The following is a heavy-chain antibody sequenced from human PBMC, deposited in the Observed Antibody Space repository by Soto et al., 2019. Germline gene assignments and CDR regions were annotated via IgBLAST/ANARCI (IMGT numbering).Heavy chain of an antibody. V-gene: IGHV3-48*02. CDR3: ARDQVLDGSGSYFGTTDY. J-gene: IGHJ4*02. D-gene: IGHD3-10*01. CDR1: GFTFSSYS. Sequence: GGSLRLSCAASGFTFSSYSMNWVRQAPGKGLEWVSYISSSSSTIYYGDSVKGRFTISRDKAKNSLYLQMNSLRDEDTAVYYCARDQVLDGSGSYFGTTDYWGQGTLVTVSS. CDR2: ISSSSSTI.